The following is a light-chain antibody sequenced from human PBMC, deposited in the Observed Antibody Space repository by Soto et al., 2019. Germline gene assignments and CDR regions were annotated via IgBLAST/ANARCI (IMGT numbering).Light chain of an antibody. V-gene: IGKV2-28*01. CDR3: MQALQTRT. CDR2: FVS. CDR1: QSLLHSNGYNY. Sequence: DIVMTQSPLSLSVTPGEPASISCRSSQSLLHSNGYNYLDWYLQKPGQSPQLLIYFVSNRASGVPDRFSGSGSGTDFTLKISRVEPEDVGVYYCMQALQTRTCGQGTKVEIK. J-gene: IGKJ1*01.